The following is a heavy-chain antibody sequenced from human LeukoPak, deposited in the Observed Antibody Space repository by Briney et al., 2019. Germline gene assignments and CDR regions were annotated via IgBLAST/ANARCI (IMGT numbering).Heavy chain of an antibody. D-gene: IGHD3-10*01. CDR3: ARDNHYYGSGSYDY. Sequence: GRSLRPSCAASGFTFSSYGMHWVRQAPGKGLEWVAVIWYDGSNKYYADSVKGRFIISRDNSKNTLYLQMNSLRAEDTAVYYCARDNHYYGSGSYDYWGQGTLVTVSS. V-gene: IGHV3-33*01. J-gene: IGHJ4*02. CDR1: GFTFSSYG. CDR2: IWYDGSNK.